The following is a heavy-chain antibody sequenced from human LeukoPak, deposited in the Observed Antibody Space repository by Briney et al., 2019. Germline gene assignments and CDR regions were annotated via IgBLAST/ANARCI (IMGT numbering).Heavy chain of an antibody. CDR2: IHSSGST. D-gene: IGHD2-15*01. J-gene: IGHJ4*02. CDR3: ARGLDGGGSCHYPFDY. CDR1: GDSISSSRDY. Sequence: SETLSLTCTVSGDSISSSRDYWAWIRQPPGKGLQWIGSIHSSGSTFYNPSLKSRVTISVDTSKNQFSLKLSSVTAADTAVYYCARGLDGGGSCHYPFDYWGQGTLVTVSS. V-gene: IGHV4-39*07.